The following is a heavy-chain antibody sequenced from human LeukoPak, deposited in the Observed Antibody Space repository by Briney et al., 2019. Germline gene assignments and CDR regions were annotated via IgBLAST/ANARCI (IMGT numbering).Heavy chain of an antibody. CDR2: ISGSGGST. J-gene: IGHJ4*02. CDR3: AKAHGGSYHSGID. V-gene: IGHV3-23*01. Sequence: GGSLRLSCAGSGFTFSSYAMSWVRQAPGKGLEWVSGISGSGGSTYYADSVKGRFSISRDNFKNTLYLQLNSLRVEDTAVYYCAKAHGGSYHSGIDWGQGTLVIVSS. CDR1: GFTFSSYA. D-gene: IGHD1-26*01.